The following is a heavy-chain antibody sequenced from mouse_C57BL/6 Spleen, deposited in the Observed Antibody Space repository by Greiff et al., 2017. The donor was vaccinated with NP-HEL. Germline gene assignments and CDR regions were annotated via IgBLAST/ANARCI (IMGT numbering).Heavy chain of an antibody. Sequence: EVQLKESGAELVRPGASVKLSCTASGFNIKDDYMHWVKQRPEQGLEWIGWIDPENGDTEYASKFQGKATITADTSSNTAYLQLSSLTSEDTAVYYCTTSDGSRGVDYWGQGTTLTVSS. CDR1: GFNIKDDY. CDR2: IDPENGDT. D-gene: IGHD1-1*01. J-gene: IGHJ2*01. V-gene: IGHV14-4*01. CDR3: TTSDGSRGVDY.